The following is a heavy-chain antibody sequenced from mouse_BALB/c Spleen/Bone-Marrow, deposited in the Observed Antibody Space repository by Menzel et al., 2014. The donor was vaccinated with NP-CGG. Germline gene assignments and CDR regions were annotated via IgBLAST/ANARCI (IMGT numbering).Heavy chain of an antibody. CDR1: GYTFTTYT. CDR2: INPSSGYT. CDR3: ARVYGNYDAMDY. V-gene: IGHV1-4*01. D-gene: IGHD2-1*01. J-gene: IGHJ4*01. Sequence: QVQLQQPGAELARPGASVKMSCRASGYTFTTYTMHWVKQRPGQGLEWIGYINPSSGYTYYNQNSKDKATLTADKSSSAAYLQLSSLTSEDSAVYYCARVYGNYDAMDYWGQGTSVTVSS.